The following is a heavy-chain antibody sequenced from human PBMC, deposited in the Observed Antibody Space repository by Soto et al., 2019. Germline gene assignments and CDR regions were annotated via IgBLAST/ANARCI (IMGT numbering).Heavy chain of an antibody. CDR1: GFTFSSYA. J-gene: IGHJ4*02. CDR2: ISGSGGST. Sequence: PGGSPRLSCAASGFTFSSYAMSWVRQAPGKGLEWVSAISGSGGSTYYADSVKGRFTISRDNSKNTLYLQMNSVRAEDTAVYYCATHSLAYCGGDCYLFDYWGQGTLVTVSS. V-gene: IGHV3-23*01. CDR3: ATHSLAYCGGDCYLFDY. D-gene: IGHD2-21*02.